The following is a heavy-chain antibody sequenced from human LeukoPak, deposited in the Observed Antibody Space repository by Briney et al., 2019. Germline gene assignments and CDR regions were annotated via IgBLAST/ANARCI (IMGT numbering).Heavy chain of an antibody. D-gene: IGHD5-18*01. J-gene: IGHJ4*02. V-gene: IGHV3-23*01. Sequence: GGSLRLSCAASGFTFSSYAMSWVRQAPGKGLVWVSAISGSGGTTYYADSVKGRFTISRDNSKNTLYLQMNSLRAEDTAVYYCAKRSLYSHDYSLAHWAQQTLVSVSS. CDR1: GFTFSSYA. CDR2: ISGSGGTT. CDR3: AKRSLYSHDYSLAH.